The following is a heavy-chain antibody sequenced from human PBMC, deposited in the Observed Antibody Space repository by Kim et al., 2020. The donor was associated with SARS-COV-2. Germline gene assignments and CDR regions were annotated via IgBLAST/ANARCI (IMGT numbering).Heavy chain of an antibody. Sequence: YDGRATYNPSRKSRVTISVDRSNNQFSLKLTSVTAADTALYFCARDTALNYWGQGTLVTVSS. V-gene: IGHV4-59*12. CDR3: ARDTALNY. D-gene: IGHD5-18*01. J-gene: IGHJ4*02. CDR2: YDGRA.